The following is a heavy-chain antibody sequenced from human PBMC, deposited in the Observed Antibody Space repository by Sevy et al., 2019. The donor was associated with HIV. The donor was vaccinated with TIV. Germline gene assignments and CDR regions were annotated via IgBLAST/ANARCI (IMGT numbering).Heavy chain of an antibody. J-gene: IGHJ5*02. Sequence: GGSLRLSCIASGFPLKSYWMSWVCQAPGKGLEWVANIKEDGSEKYYVHSVKGRFTISRDNAKNSLYLQMNSLRAEDTAVYYCARDPGFDPWGQGTLVTVSS. CDR2: IKEDGSEK. V-gene: IGHV3-7*03. CDR3: ARDPGFDP. CDR1: GFPLKSYW.